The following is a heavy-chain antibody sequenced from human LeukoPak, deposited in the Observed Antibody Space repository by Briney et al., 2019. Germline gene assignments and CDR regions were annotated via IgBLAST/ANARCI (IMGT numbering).Heavy chain of an antibody. V-gene: IGHV3-9*03. Sequence: PGGSLRLSCAASGFTFDDYAMHWVRQAPGKGLEWVSGISWNSGSIGYADSVKGLFTISRDNAKNSLYLQMNSLRAEDMALYYCAKAASDFWSGYPQGYFDYWGQGTLVTVSS. CDR2: ISWNSGSI. CDR3: AKAASDFWSGYPQGYFDY. CDR1: GFTFDDYA. D-gene: IGHD3-3*01. J-gene: IGHJ4*02.